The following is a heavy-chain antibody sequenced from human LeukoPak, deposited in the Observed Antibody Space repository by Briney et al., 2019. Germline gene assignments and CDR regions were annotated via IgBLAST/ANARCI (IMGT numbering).Heavy chain of an antibody. CDR3: ARATTVTTLDY. CDR2: INPNSGGT. D-gene: IGHD4-17*01. CDR1: GYTFTGYY. Sequence: VASVKVSCTASGYTFTGYYMHWVRQAPGQGLEWMGWINPNSGGTNYAQKFQGRVTMTRDTSISTAYMELSRLRSDDTAVYYCARATTVTTLDYWGQGTLVTVSS. J-gene: IGHJ4*02. V-gene: IGHV1-2*02.